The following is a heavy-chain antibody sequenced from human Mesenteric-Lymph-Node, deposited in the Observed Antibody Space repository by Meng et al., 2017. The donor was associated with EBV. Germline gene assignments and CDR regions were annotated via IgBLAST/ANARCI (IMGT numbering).Heavy chain of an antibody. J-gene: IGHJ4*02. CDR2: IYYTGTT. D-gene: IGHD3-10*01. Sequence: QLQESGSGLEKPSETQTLTCTVFGGSISSSSYYWGWIRQPPGKGLEWIGSIYYTGTTYYNPSLKSRVTISEDTSKNQFSLKLSSVTAADTAVYYCARGDYASGRCYFDYWGQGTLVTVSS. CDR1: GGSISSSSYY. V-gene: IGHV4-39*07. CDR3: ARGDYASGRCYFDY.